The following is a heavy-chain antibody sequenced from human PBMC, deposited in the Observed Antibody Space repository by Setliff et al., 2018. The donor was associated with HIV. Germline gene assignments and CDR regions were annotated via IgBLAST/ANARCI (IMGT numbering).Heavy chain of an antibody. J-gene: IGHJ4*02. CDR1: GVSITTDGYY. V-gene: IGHV4-31*03. CDR3: AGGRYFRDIRDSRFDF. CDR2: MYHSGST. Sequence: SETLSLTCSVSGVSITTDGYYWSWIRHYPGKGLEWIGYMYHSGSTYYNASLASRLVMSLDPPKNQFSLKLNSMTAADTAMYYCAGGRYFRDIRDSRFDFWGQGMLVTVSS. D-gene: IGHD3-9*01.